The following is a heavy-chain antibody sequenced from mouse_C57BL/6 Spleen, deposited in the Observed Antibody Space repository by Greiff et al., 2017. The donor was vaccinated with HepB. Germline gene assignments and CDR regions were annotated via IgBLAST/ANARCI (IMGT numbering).Heavy chain of an antibody. CDR3: ARRDGYYWFAY. V-gene: IGHV5-17*01. CDR1: GFTFSDYG. Sequence: VQLKESGGGLVKPGGSLKLSCAASGFTFSDYGMHWVRQAPEKGLEWVAYISSGSSTIYYADTVKGRFTISRDNAKNTLFLQMTSLRSEDTAMYYCARRDGYYWFAYWGEGTLVTVSA. J-gene: IGHJ3*01. CDR2: ISSGSSTI. D-gene: IGHD2-3*01.